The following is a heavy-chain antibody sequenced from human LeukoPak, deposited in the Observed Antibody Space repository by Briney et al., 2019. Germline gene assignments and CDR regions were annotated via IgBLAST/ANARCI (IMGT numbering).Heavy chain of an antibody. CDR2: IIPISGTA. J-gene: IGHJ4*02. CDR1: GCTFSSSA. D-gene: IGHD3-3*01. V-gene: IGHV1-69*06. Sequence: SVKVSCKAAGCTFSSSAFSWVRQAPGQGLEWMGGIIPISGTAYYAQKFQGRVTITADKSTSTVYMELSSLRSEDTAVYYCARMRFLEWSLFDYWGQGTLVTVSS. CDR3: ARMRFLEWSLFDY.